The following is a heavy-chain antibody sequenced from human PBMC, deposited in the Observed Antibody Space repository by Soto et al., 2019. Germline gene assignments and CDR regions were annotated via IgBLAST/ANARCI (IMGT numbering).Heavy chain of an antibody. Sequence: QVQLVQSGAEVKKPGASVKVSCKASGYTFTSYYMHWVRQAPGQGLEWMGIINPSGGSTSYAQKCQGRVTMTRDTSTSTVYRELSSLRSEDTAVYYCARGGGSSYYYYGMDVWGQGPTVTVSS. J-gene: IGHJ6*02. V-gene: IGHV1-46*01. CDR1: GYTFTSYY. CDR3: ARGGGSSYYYYGMDV. D-gene: IGHD1-26*01. CDR2: INPSGGST.